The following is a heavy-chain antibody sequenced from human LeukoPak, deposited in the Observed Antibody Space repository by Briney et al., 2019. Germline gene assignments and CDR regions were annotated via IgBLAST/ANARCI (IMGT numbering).Heavy chain of an antibody. CDR1: GGSISSYY. V-gene: IGHV4-4*07. J-gene: IGHJ3*02. CDR3: ASSILEWLWIDAFDI. CDR2: IYTSGST. D-gene: IGHD3-3*01. Sequence: PSETLSLTCTVSGGSISSYYWSWIRQPAGKGLEWIGRIYTSGSTNYNPSLKSRVTMSVDTSKNQFSLKLSSVTAADTAVYYCASSILEWLWIDAFDIWGQGTMVTVSS.